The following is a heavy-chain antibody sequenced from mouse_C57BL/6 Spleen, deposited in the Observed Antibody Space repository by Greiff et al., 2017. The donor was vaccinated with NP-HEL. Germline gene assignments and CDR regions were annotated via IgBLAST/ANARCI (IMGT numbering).Heavy chain of an antibody. Sequence: VQLQQPGAELVMPGASVKLSCKASGYTFTSYWMHWVKQRPGQGLEWIGEIDPSDSYTNYNQKFKGKSTLTVDKSSSTAYMQLSSLTSEDSAVYYCARSDDYVWFAYWGQGTLVTVSA. CDR3: ARSDDYVWFAY. D-gene: IGHD2-4*01. CDR2: IDPSDSYT. J-gene: IGHJ3*01. CDR1: GYTFTSYW. V-gene: IGHV1-69*01.